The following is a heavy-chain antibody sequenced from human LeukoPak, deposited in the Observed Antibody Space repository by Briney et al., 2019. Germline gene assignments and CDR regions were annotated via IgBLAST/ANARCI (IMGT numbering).Heavy chain of an antibody. CDR1: GFTFSSYA. Sequence: GGSLRLSCAASGFTFSSYAMSWVRQAPGKGLEWVSAISGSGGSTYYADSVKGRFTISRDNAKNSLYLQMNSLRAEDTAVYYCAREGYSYGYRYYYYYMDVWGKGTTVTVSS. CDR3: AREGYSYGYRYYYYYMDV. CDR2: ISGSGGST. J-gene: IGHJ6*03. V-gene: IGHV3-23*01. D-gene: IGHD5-18*01.